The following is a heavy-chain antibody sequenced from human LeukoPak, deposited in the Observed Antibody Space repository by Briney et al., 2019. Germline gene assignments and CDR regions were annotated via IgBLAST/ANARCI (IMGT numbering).Heavy chain of an antibody. Sequence: PGGSLRLSCAASGFTFSSYGMHWVRQAPGKGLEGGAVISYDGSNKYYADSVKGRFTISRDNSKNTLYLQMNSLRAEDTAVYYCAKMGASSSWYGGYYFDYWGQGTLVTVSS. CDR2: ISYDGSNK. CDR3: AKMGASSSWYGGYYFDY. V-gene: IGHV3-30*18. CDR1: GFTFSSYG. D-gene: IGHD6-13*01. J-gene: IGHJ4*02.